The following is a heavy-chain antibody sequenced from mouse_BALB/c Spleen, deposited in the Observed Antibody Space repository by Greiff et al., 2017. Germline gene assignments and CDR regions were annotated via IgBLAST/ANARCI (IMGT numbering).Heavy chain of an antibody. CDR2: IYPGDGDT. V-gene: IGHV1-80*01. J-gene: IGHJ2*01. D-gene: IGHD1-1*01. CDR1: GYAFSSYW. Sequence: QVQLQQSGAELVRPGSSVKISCKASGYAFSSYWMNWVKQRPGQGLEWIGQIYPGDGDTNYNGKFKGKATLTADKSSSTAYMQLSSLTSEDSAVYFCARNYGSSSDYFDYWGQGTTLTVSS. CDR3: ARNYGSSSDYFDY.